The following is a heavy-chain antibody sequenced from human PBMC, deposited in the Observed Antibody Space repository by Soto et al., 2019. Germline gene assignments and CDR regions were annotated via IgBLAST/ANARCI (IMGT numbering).Heavy chain of an antibody. Sequence: QAQLVQSGAEVKKPGSSVKVSCKSSGGTFSTYAISWVRQAPGQGLEWMGGIIPIFGTANYAQKFQGRVTITADESTTTAYMELISLRSEDTAVYYCARDEMVVATGSRTWHYYYGMDVWGQGTTVTVSS. CDR3: ARDEMVVATGSRTWHYYYGMDV. CDR2: IIPIFGTA. CDR1: GGTFSTYA. D-gene: IGHD2-15*01. V-gene: IGHV1-69*12. J-gene: IGHJ6*02.